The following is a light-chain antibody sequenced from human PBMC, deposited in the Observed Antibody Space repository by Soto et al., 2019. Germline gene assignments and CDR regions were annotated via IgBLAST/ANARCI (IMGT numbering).Light chain of an antibody. V-gene: IGKV3-20*01. Sequence: DIVLTQSPGTLSLSPGERATLSCRASQSVGSGYLAWYQQKPGEAPRLLLYVASARATGIPDRFSGSWSGTDFTLTISRLEPEDLPGYCCQQYGTSPFTFGQGTRLEIK. CDR2: VAS. CDR3: QQYGTSPFT. J-gene: IGKJ5*01. CDR1: QSVGSGY.